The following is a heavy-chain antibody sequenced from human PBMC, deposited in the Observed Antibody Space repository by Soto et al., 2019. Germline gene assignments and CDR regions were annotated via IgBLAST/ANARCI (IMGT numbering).Heavy chain of an antibody. J-gene: IGHJ5*02. CDR2: IIPILGIA. V-gene: IGHV1-69*08. Sequence: QVQLVQSGAEVQKPGSSVKVSCKASGGTFSSYTISWVRQAPGQGLEWMGRIIPILGIANYAQKFQGRVTITADKSTSTAYMELSSLRSEDTAVYYCARDLYCSGGSCYGWFDPWGQGTLVTVSS. D-gene: IGHD2-15*01. CDR1: GGTFSSYT. CDR3: ARDLYCSGGSCYGWFDP.